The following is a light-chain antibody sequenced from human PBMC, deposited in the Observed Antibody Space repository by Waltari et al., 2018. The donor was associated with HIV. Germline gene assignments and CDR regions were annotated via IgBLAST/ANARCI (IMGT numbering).Light chain of an antibody. J-gene: IGKJ2*03. CDR3: QQSYSSPYR. CDR1: QSISNY. V-gene: IGKV1-39*01. Sequence: DIQMTQSPSSLSASVGDRVTITCRASQSISNYLNWYQQKPGKAPKLLIYAASSLQSGVPSRFSGSRSGTDFTLTISSLQPEDFAAYYCQQSYSSPYRFGQGTKLEIK. CDR2: AAS.